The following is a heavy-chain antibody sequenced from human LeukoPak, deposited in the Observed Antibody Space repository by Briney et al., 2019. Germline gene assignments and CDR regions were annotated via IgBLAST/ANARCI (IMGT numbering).Heavy chain of an antibody. CDR1: GFTFSSEW. CDR3: ARVPGYSGYFYGMDV. CDR2: IIDDGRNI. Sequence: GRSLRLSCAASGFTFSSEWMHCVRQAPGKGLVWVSRIIDDGRNIGYADSVQGRLTISRDNAKNTLYLQMNSLRAEDTAVYYCARVPGYSGYFYGMDVWGQGTTVTVS. J-gene: IGHJ6*02. V-gene: IGHV3-74*01. D-gene: IGHD5-12*01.